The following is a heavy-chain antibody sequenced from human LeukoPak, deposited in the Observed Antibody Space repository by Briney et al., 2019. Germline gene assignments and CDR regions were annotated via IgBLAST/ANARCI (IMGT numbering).Heavy chain of an antibody. V-gene: IGHV4-59*02. D-gene: IGHD5-18*01. CDR3: ARGRAAMVTPFDY. Sequence: SETLSLTCVDSGGSVSGYYWGWIRQPPGRGLEWIGYVYYSGSTNYNPSLKSRVTISVDTSKNQFSLKLSSVTAADTAVYYCARGRAAMVTPFDYWGQGTLVTVSS. CDR2: VYYSGST. J-gene: IGHJ4*02. CDR1: GGSVSGYY.